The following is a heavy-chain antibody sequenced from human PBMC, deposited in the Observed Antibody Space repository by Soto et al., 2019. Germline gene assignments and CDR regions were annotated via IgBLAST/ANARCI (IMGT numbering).Heavy chain of an antibody. CDR1: GYTFTSYG. Sequence: ASVKVSCKASGYTFTSYGISWLRQSAGQGLEWMGWISAYNGNTNYAQKPQGRVTMTTDTSTSTAYMELRSLRSDDTAVYYCARDQDYYDILRRQNWFDPWGQGTLVTVSS. CDR3: ARDQDYYDILRRQNWFDP. D-gene: IGHD3-22*01. CDR2: ISAYNGNT. V-gene: IGHV1-18*04. J-gene: IGHJ5*02.